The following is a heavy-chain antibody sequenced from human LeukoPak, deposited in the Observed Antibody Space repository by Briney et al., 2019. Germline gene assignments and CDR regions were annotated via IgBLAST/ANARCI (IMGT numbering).Heavy chain of an antibody. J-gene: IGHJ5*02. CDR2: ISSSGSTI. CDR3: ARDRSAGWFDP. Sequence: PGGSLRLSCAASGFTFSSYEMNWVRQAPGKGLEWVSYISSSGSTIYYADSVKGRFTTSRDNAKNSLYLQMNSLRAEDTAVYYCARDRSAGWFDPWGQGTLVTVSS. V-gene: IGHV3-48*03. CDR1: GFTFSSYE.